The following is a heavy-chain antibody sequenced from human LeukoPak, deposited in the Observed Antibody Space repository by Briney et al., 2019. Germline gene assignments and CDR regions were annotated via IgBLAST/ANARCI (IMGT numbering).Heavy chain of an antibody. V-gene: IGHV4-34*01. CDR2: INHSGST. J-gene: IGHJ6*02. D-gene: IGHD6-19*01. CDR3: ARMVQWLVPNYYYYGMDV. CDR1: GGSFSGYY. Sequence: SETLSLTCAVYGGSFSGYYWSWIRQPPGKGLEWIGDINHSGSTNYNPSLKSRVTISVATSKNQFSLKLSSVTAADTAVYYCARMVQWLVPNYYYYGMDVWGQGTTVTVSS.